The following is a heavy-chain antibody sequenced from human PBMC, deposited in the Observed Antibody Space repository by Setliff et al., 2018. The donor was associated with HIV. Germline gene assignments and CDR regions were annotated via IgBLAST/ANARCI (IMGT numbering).Heavy chain of an antibody. CDR2: TYFRSKWYN. D-gene: IGHD6-19*01. V-gene: IGHV6-1*01. Sequence: SQTLSLTCAISGDSVSSNSAAWNWVRQPPSRGLEWLGRTYFRSKWYNNYAASEEGRITISPDTSRNEFSLQLNSVTPEDTAVYYCARGSYGSVLLWGQGTLVTVSS. CDR3: ARGSYGSVLL. CDR1: GDSVSSNSAA. J-gene: IGHJ4*02.